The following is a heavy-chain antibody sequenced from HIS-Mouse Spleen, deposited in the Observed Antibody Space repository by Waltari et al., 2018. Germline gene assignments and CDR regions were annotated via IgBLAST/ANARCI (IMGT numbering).Heavy chain of an antibody. D-gene: IGHD5-18*01. CDR3: AKGRRVDTAMAINRGLGYFDY. CDR1: GFTFSLYG. Sequence: QVQLVESGGGVVQPGRSLRLSCAASGFTFSLYGMHWVRRAPGKGLEGVAVISYDGSNKYYADSVKGRFTISRDNSKNTLYLQMNSLRAEDTAVYYCAKGRRVDTAMAINRGLGYFDYWGQGTLVTVSS. CDR2: ISYDGSNK. J-gene: IGHJ4*02. V-gene: IGHV3-30*18.